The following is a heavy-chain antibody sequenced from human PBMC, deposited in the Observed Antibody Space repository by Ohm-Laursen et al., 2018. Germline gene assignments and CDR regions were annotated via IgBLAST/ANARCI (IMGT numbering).Heavy chain of an antibody. CDR3: ARDQNYYGSGSFYNVDY. V-gene: IGHV1-2*02. D-gene: IGHD3-10*01. CDR1: GSTFTGYY. Sequence: ASAKVSCKASGSTFTGYYMHWVRQAPGQGLEWMGWINPNSGGTDYAQRFQGRVSMTRDTSISTAYMELSRLRSDDTAVYYCARDQNYYGSGSFYNVDYWGQGTLVTVSS. J-gene: IGHJ4*02. CDR2: INPNSGGT.